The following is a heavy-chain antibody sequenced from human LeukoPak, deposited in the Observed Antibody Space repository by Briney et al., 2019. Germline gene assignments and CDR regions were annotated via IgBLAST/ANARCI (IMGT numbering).Heavy chain of an antibody. J-gene: IGHJ4*02. CDR3: ARGWDSSGWWTFDY. D-gene: IGHD6-19*01. Sequence: SVKVSCKGAGGTFSSYAISWVRQAPGQGLEWMGGIIPIFGTANYAQKFQGRVTITADESTSTAYMELSSLRSEDTAVYYCARGWDSSGWWTFDYWGQGTLVTVSS. CDR1: GGTFSSYA. V-gene: IGHV1-69*01. CDR2: IIPIFGTA.